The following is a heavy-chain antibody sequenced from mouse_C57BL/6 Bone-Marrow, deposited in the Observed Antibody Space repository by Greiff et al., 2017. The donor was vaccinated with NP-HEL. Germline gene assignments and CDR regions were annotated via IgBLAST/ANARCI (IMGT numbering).Heavy chain of an antibody. V-gene: IGHV5-12*01. CDR1: GFTFSDYY. D-gene: IGHD2-2*01. Sequence: EVQLVESGGGLVQPGGSLKLSCAASGFTFSDYYMYWVRQTPEQRLEWVASISTGGGSTYYPDPVKGRFTISRDNAKNTLYLQMSRQKSEGTAMYDCAGPSIDDGYDDPHYYAKDYWGQGTSVTVSS. CDR2: ISTGGGST. J-gene: IGHJ4*01. CDR3: AGPSIDDGYDDPHYYAKDY.